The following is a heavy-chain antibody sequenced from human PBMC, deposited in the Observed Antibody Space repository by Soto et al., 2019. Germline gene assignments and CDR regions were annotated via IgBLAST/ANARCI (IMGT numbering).Heavy chain of an antibody. V-gene: IGHV1-3*05. J-gene: IGHJ4*02. D-gene: IGHD3-22*01. CDR2: INAGNGNT. CDR1: GYTFTSYA. Sequence: QVQLVQSGAEEKKPGASVKVSCKASGYTFTSYAMHWVRQAPGQRLEWMGWINAGNGNTKYSQKFQGRVTITRDTSASTAYMELSSLRSEDTAVYYCARDGPTTYYYDSSGYGGFDYWGQGTLVTVSS. CDR3: ARDGPTTYYYDSSGYGGFDY.